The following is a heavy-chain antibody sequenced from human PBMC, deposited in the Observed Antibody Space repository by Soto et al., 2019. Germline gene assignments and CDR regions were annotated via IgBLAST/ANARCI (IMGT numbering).Heavy chain of an antibody. Sequence: SETLSLTCPVSGGSISRSSYYWSWIRQPPGKGLEWIGYIYYSGSTNYNPSLKSRVTISVDTSKNQFSLKLSSATAADTAVYYCARRYGGNLDYWGQGTLVTVSS. D-gene: IGHD1-1*01. CDR2: IYYSGST. CDR3: ARRYGGNLDY. V-gene: IGHV4-61*05. CDR1: GGSISRSSYY. J-gene: IGHJ4*02.